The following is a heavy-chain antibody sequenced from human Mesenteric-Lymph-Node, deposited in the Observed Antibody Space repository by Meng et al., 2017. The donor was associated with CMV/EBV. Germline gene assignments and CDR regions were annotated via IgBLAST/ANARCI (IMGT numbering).Heavy chain of an antibody. CDR2: INHSGRA. D-gene: IGHD6-13*01. Sequence: VYGGFFSGYSWNWNRQPPGKGLEWIGEINHSGRANYNPSLKSRVTMSVDTSKNQFSLRLNSVTAADTAVYYCVRGHTSGWYTGGFDYWGQGTLVTVSS. V-gene: IGHV4-34*01. J-gene: IGHJ4*02. CDR3: VRGHTSGWYTGGFDY. CDR1: GGFFSGYS.